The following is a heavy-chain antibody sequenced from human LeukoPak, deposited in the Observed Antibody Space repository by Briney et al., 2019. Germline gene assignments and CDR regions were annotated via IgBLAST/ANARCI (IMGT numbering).Heavy chain of an antibody. V-gene: IGHV4-38-2*01. D-gene: IGHD3-10*01. J-gene: IGHJ4*02. CDR2: IYHSGST. Sequence: SETLSLTCAVSGYSISSGYYWGWIRQPPGKGLEWIGSIYHSGSTYYNPSLKSRVTISVDTSKNQFSLKLSSVTAADTAVYYCARGRAAGDFDYWGQGTLVTVSS. CDR3: ARGRAAGDFDY. CDR1: GYSISSGYY.